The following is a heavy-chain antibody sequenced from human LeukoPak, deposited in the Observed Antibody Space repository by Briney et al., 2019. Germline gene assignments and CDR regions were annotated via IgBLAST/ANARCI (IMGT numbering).Heavy chain of an antibody. V-gene: IGHV4-38-2*02. CDR3: AGVKTTGGWFDP. CDR2: IYHSGST. Sequence: SETLSLTCTVSGYSISSGYYWGWVRQPPGKGLEWIGSIYHSGSTYYNPSLKSRVTISVDTSKNQFSLKLSSVTAADTAVYYCAGVKTTGGWFDPWGQGTLVTVSS. D-gene: IGHD4-11*01. CDR1: GYSISSGYY. J-gene: IGHJ5*02.